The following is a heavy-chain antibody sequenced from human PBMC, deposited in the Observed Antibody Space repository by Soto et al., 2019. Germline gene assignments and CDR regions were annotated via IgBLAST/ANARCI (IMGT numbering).Heavy chain of an antibody. D-gene: IGHD3-16*01. CDR2: IYSGGST. Sequence: EVQLVETGGGLIQPGGSLRLSCAASGFTVSSNYMSWVRQAPGKGLEWVSVIYSGGSTYYADSVKGRFTISRDNSKNTLYLQMNSLRAEDTAVYYCARDHRGSNHFRYYYGMDVWGQGTTVTVSS. CDR1: GFTVSSNY. CDR3: ARDHRGSNHFRYYYGMDV. J-gene: IGHJ6*02. V-gene: IGHV3-53*02.